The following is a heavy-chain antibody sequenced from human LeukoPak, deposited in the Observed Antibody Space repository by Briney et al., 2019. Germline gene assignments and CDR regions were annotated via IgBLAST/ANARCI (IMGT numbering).Heavy chain of an antibody. D-gene: IGHD3-3*01. J-gene: IGHJ4*02. CDR3: AKDTEWLLESYYFDY. Sequence: GGSLRLSCAASAFTFSSYSMNWVRQAPGKGLEWVSSISSSSSYIYYADSVKGRFTISRDNAKNSLYLQMNSLRAEDTAVYYCAKDTEWLLESYYFDYWGQGTLVTVSS. CDR2: ISSSSSYI. CDR1: AFTFSSYS. V-gene: IGHV3-21*04.